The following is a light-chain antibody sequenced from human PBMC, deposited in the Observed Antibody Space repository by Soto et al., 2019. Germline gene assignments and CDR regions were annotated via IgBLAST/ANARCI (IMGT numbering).Light chain of an antibody. CDR1: ITDIGAYNY. J-gene: IGLJ1*01. V-gene: IGLV2-14*01. CDR3: SSYTSRNSLFV. Sequence: QSVLTQPASVSGSPGQSITISCTGTITDIGAYNYVSWYQQHPGKAPKLLIYGVSSRPSGVSNRFSGSKSGNAAYLTISGLQADDEAEYYCSSYTSRNSLFVFGTGTKVTVL. CDR2: GVS.